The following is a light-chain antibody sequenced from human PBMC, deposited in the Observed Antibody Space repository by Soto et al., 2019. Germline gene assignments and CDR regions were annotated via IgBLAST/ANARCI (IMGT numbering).Light chain of an antibody. Sequence: EVVLTQSPGTLSLSPGERATLSCRASQSVGTSLNWYQQKPGQAPRLLIYDASRRAPAIPARFSGSGSETDFTLTISRLEPEDFAVYYCQQYGSSLTFGGGTKVDI. CDR3: QQYGSSLT. CDR2: DAS. J-gene: IGKJ4*01. CDR1: QSVGTS. V-gene: IGKV3-20*01.